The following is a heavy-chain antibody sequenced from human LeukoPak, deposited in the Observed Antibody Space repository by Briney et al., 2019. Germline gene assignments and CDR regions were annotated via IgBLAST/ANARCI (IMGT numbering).Heavy chain of an antibody. CDR2: IVVGSGNT. D-gene: IGHD3-16*01. Sequence: ASVKVSCKASGFTFTSSAMQWVRQARGQRLEWIGWIVVGSGNTNYAQKFQERVTITRDMSTSTAYMELSSLRSEDTAVYYCAAVDDYVWGSFEIDYWGKGTLVTVSS. V-gene: IGHV1-58*02. J-gene: IGHJ4*02. CDR1: GFTFTSSA. CDR3: AAVDDYVWGSFEIDY.